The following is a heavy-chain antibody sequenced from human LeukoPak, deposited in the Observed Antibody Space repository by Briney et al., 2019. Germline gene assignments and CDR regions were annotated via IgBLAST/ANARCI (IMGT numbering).Heavy chain of an antibody. V-gene: IGHV1-2*02. CDR3: ATYSNSTLQYYYGLDV. D-gene: IGHD6-6*01. Sequence: ASVKVSCKASGYTFTGYYLHWVRQAPGQGLQWMGWINSNSGGTKYAQKFQGRVTMTRDTSISTAYMELNRLTSDDTAVYYCATYSNSTLQYYYGLDVWGQGTTVTVSS. J-gene: IGHJ6*02. CDR1: GYTFTGYY. CDR2: INSNSGGT.